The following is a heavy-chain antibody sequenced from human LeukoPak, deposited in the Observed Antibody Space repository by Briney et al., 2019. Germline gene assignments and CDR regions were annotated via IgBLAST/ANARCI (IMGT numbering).Heavy chain of an antibody. V-gene: IGHV4-61*01. CDR1: GGSVSSDTYY. CDR3: ARVWNN. CDR2: IYYSGST. Sequence: PSETLSLTCTVSGGSVSSDTYYWSWIRQPPGKGLEWIGYIYYSGSTNYNPSLKSRVTISVDTSKNQFSLKLSSVTAADTAVYYCARVWNNWGQGTLVTVSS. D-gene: IGHD1-1*01. J-gene: IGHJ4*02.